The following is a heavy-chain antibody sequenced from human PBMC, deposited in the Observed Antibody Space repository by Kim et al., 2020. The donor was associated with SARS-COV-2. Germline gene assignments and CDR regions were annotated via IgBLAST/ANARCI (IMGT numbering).Heavy chain of an antibody. J-gene: IGHJ6*02. CDR1: GGSISSYY. CDR3: ARVGYSSSWYFPRDYYYYGMDV. Sequence: SETLSLTCTVSGGSISSYYWSWIRQPPGKGLEWIGYIYYSGSTNYNPSLKSRVTISVDTSKNQFSLKLSSVTAADTAVYYCARVGYSSSWYFPRDYYYYGMDVWGQGTTVTVSS. D-gene: IGHD6-13*01. V-gene: IGHV4-59*01. CDR2: IYYSGST.